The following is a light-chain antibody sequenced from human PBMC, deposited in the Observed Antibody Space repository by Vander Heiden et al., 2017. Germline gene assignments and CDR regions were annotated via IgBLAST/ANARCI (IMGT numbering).Light chain of an antibody. CDR3: QQYNNWPPFG. Sequence: IVMTQSPASLSVSPGDRATLSCRASQSVSSNLAWYQQKPGQAPRLLIYGASTRVTGIPARFSGSGSGTEFTLTISSLQSEDFAVYYCQQYNNWPPFGFGGGTKVEIK. J-gene: IGKJ4*01. V-gene: IGKV3-15*01. CDR2: GAS. CDR1: QSVSSN.